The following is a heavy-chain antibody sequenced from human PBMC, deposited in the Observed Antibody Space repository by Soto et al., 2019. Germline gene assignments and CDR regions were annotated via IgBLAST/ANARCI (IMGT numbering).Heavy chain of an antibody. CDR1: GGSISSGGYS. D-gene: IGHD3-22*01. CDR3: ARDLSRYYDSGFDP. J-gene: IGHJ5*02. V-gene: IGHV4-30-2*01. CDR2: IYHSGST. Sequence: QLQLQESGSGLVKPSQTLSLTCAVSGGSISSGGYSWSWIRQPPGKGLEWIGYIYHSGSTYYNPSLKSRVTISVERYKNQFSLKLSSVTAADTAVYYCARDLSRYYDSGFDPWGQGTLVTVSS.